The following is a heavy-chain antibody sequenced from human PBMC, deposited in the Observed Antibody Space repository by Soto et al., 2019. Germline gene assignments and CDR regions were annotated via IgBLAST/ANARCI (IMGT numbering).Heavy chain of an antibody. CDR2: IIPIFGTA. CDR1: GGTFSSYA. D-gene: IGHD5-18*01. J-gene: IGHJ5*02. CDR3: ARDHRIGYSYSSARGVWFDP. V-gene: IGHV1-69*13. Sequence: SVKVSCKASGGTFSSYAISWVRQAPGQGLEWMGGIIPIFGTANYAQKFQGRVTITADESTSTAYMELSSLRSEDTAVYYCARDHRIGYSYSSARGVWFDPSGHGTLLTVSS.